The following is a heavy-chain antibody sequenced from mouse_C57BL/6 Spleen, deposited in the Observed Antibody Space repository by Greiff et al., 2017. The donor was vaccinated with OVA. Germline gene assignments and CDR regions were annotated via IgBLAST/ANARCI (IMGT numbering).Heavy chain of an antibody. V-gene: IGHV5-4*01. CDR1: GFTFSSYA. J-gene: IGHJ1*03. CDR2: ISDGGSYT. CDR3: ARDLLYRGDV. Sequence: EVMLVESGGGLVKPGGSLKLSCAASGFTFSSYAMSWVRQTPEKRLEWVATISDGGSYTYYPDNVKGRFTISRDNAKNNLYLQRSHLKSEDTAMYYCARDLLYRGDVWGTGTTVTVSS.